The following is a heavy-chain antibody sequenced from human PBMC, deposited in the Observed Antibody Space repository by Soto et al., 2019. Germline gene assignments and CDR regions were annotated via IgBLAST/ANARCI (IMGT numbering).Heavy chain of an antibody. CDR3: AKDKLRLLYYFDY. D-gene: IGHD4-17*01. J-gene: IGHJ4*02. CDR1: GFTFDDYA. Sequence: PGGSLRLSCAASGFTFDDYAMHWVRQAPGKGLEWVSGISWNSGSIGYADSVKGRFTISRDNAKNSLYLQMNSLRAEDTALYYCAKDKLRLLYYFDYWGQGTLVTVSS. V-gene: IGHV3-9*01. CDR2: ISWNSGSI.